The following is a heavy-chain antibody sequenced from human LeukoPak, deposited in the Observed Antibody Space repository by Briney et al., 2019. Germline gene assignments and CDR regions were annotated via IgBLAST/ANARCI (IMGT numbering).Heavy chain of an antibody. CDR2: VDPEDGET. D-gene: IGHD4/OR15-4a*01. CDR3: ATDPGLGAERAFDI. J-gene: IGHJ3*02. Sequence: ASVKVSCKVSGYTFTDYYMHWVQQAPGKGLEWMGLVDPEDGETIYAEKFQGRVTITADTSTDTAYMELSSLRSEDTAVYYCATDPGLGAERAFDIWGQGTMVTVSS. CDR1: GYTFTDYY. V-gene: IGHV1-69-2*01.